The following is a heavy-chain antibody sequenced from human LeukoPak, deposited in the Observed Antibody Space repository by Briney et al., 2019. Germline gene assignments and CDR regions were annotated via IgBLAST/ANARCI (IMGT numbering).Heavy chain of an antibody. CDR3: ARHHYDFWSGPRPYFDY. V-gene: IGHV4-39*01. Sequence: SETLSLTCTVSGGSISSSSYYWGWIRQPPGKGLEWIGEINHSGSTNYNPSLKSRVTISVDTSKNQFSLKLSSVTAADTAVYYCARHHYDFWSGPRPYFDYWGQGTLVTVSS. CDR2: INHSGST. CDR1: GGSISSSSYY. D-gene: IGHD3-3*01. J-gene: IGHJ4*02.